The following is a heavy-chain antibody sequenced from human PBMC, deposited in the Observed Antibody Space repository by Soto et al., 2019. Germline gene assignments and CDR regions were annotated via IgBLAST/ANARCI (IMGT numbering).Heavy chain of an antibody. CDR2: IYPGDSDS. Sequence: GESLKISCKASGYIFSTYWIGWVRQMPGKGLDWMGVIYPGDSDSRYNPSFQGHVTLSADKSSSTAYLQWSSLRASDSAIYYCARHASSRTSKYDYYGVDVWGPGTTVTVSS. CDR1: GYIFSTYW. J-gene: IGHJ6*02. CDR3: ARHASSRTSKYDYYGVDV. V-gene: IGHV5-51*01. D-gene: IGHD3-10*01.